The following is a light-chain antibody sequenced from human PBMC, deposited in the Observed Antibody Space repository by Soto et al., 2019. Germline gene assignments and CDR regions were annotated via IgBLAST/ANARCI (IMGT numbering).Light chain of an antibody. J-gene: IGKJ1*01. V-gene: IGKV3-11*01. CDR1: QSVSSY. CDR3: HQYGNSPQT. Sequence: EIVLTQSPATLSLSAGERATLSWRASQSVSSYLAWYQQKPGQAPRLLIYDASNRATGIPARFSGSGSGTVFNLTINILETDDFAVYYCHQYGNSPQTFGQGTKVDIK. CDR2: DAS.